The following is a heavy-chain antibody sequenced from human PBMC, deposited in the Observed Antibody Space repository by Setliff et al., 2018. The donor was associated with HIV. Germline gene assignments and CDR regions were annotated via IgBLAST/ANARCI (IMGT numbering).Heavy chain of an antibody. D-gene: IGHD3-3*01. CDR3: ARGPFVLRFLERLVYFDY. CDR1: GGSISSSGYY. CDR2: AYYSGST. Sequence: SETLSLTCSVSGGSISSSGYYWSWIRQHPGKGLDWIGRAYYSGSTDYNPSLQSRATLSIDTSRNQFSLKLTSVIAADTAIYYCARGPFVLRFLERLVYFDYWGQGKLVTV. V-gene: IGHV4-31*02. J-gene: IGHJ4*02.